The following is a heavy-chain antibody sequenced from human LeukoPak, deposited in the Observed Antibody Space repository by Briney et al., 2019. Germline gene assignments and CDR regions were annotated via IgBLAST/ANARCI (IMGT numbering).Heavy chain of an antibody. CDR2: IYCSGST. Sequence: SETLSLTCTVSGGSISSYYWSWIRQPPGKGLEWIGYIYCSGSTNYNPSLKSRVTISVDTSKNQFSLKLSSVTAADTAVYYCARVGMPTYYMDVWGKGTTVTVSS. D-gene: IGHD2-2*01. CDR1: GGSISSYY. V-gene: IGHV4-59*01. CDR3: ARVGMPTYYMDV. J-gene: IGHJ6*03.